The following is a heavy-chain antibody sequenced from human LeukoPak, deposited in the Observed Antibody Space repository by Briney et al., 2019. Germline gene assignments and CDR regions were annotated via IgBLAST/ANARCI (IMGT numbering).Heavy chain of an antibody. J-gene: IGHJ5*02. CDR2: INPNSGGT. D-gene: IGHD2-2*01. V-gene: IGHV1-2*02. CDR3: AGQWDIVVVPAAIDP. CDR1: GYTFTGYY. Sequence: ASVKASCKASGYTFTGYYMHWVRQAPGQVLEWMGWINPNSGGTNYAQKFQGRVTMTRDTSISTAYMELSRLRSDDTAVYYCAGQWDIVVVPAAIDPWGQGTLVTVSS.